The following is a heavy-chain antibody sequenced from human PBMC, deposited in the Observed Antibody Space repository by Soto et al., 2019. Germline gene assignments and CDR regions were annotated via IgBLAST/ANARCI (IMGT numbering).Heavy chain of an antibody. Sequence: KASETLSLTCAVYGGSFNGYYWSWIRQPPGKGLEWIGEINHSGSTNYNPSLKSRVTISVDTSKNQFSLKLSSVTAADTAVYYCARGERAPSFVYYYGMDVWGQGTTVTVSS. CDR1: GGSFNGYY. D-gene: IGHD1-1*01. J-gene: IGHJ6*02. V-gene: IGHV4-34*01. CDR2: INHSGST. CDR3: ARGERAPSFVYYYGMDV.